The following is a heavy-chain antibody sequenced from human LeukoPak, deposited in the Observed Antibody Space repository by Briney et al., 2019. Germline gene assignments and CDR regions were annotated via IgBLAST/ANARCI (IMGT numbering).Heavy chain of an antibody. V-gene: IGHV4-39*01. CDR1: GGSISSSSYY. Sequence: SETLSLTCTVSGGSISSSSYYWGWIRQPPGKGLEWIGSIYYSGSTYYNPSLKSRVTISVDTSKNQFSLKLSSVTAADTAVYYCARLGYCSGGSCYSGWFDPWGQGTLVTVSS. J-gene: IGHJ5*02. CDR2: IYYSGST. D-gene: IGHD2-15*01. CDR3: ARLGYCSGGSCYSGWFDP.